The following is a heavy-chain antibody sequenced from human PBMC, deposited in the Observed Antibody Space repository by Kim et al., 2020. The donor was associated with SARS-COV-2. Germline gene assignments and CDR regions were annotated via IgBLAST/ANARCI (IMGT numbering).Heavy chain of an antibody. Sequence: SETLSLTCTVSGGSISSSSYYWGWIRQPPGKGLEWIGSIYYSGSTYYNPSLKSRVTISVDTSKNQFSLKLSSVTAADTAVYYCARMAGIDYWGQGTLVTVSS. CDR2: IYYSGST. V-gene: IGHV4-39*01. J-gene: IGHJ4*02. CDR1: GGSISSSSYY. D-gene: IGHD6-19*01. CDR3: ARMAGIDY.